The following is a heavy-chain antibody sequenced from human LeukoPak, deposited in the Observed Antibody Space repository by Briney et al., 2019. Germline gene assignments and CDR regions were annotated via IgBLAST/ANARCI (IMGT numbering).Heavy chain of an antibody. CDR1: GGSISSGSYY. J-gene: IGHJ5*02. D-gene: IGHD4-23*01. V-gene: IGHV4-39*01. CDR2: IYYTGSP. Sequence: PSETLSLTCTVSGGSISSGSYYWAWIRQPPGKGLEWIGTIYYTGSPYYNPSLKSRVTISVDTSKKQFSLKLSSVTAADTAVYYCARLALVVTPRGWFDPWGQGTLVTVSS. CDR3: ARLALVVTPRGWFDP.